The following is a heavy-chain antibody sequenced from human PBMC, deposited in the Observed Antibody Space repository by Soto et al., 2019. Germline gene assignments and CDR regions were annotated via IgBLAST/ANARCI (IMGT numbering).Heavy chain of an antibody. CDR3: ARRPVATTYYFDY. D-gene: IGHD5-12*01. CDR2: ISGSGGST. Sequence: EVQLLESGGGLVQPGGSLRLSCAASGFTFSSYAMSWVRQAPGKGLEWVSAISGSGGSTYYADSVKGRFTISRDNSKNSLYLQMNSLRAEDTAVYYCARRPVATTYYFDYWGQGTLVTVSS. CDR1: GFTFSSYA. J-gene: IGHJ4*02. V-gene: IGHV3-23*01.